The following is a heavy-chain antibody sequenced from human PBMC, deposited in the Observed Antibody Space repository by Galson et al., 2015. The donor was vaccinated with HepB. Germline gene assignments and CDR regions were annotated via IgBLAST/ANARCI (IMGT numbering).Heavy chain of an antibody. CDR3: ARDRGSSAAYYFDY. Sequence: SLRLSCAASGFTFSSYSMNWVRQAPGKGLEWVSSISSSSSSYIYYADSVKGRFTISRDNAKNSLYLQMNSLRAEDTAVYYCARDRGSSAAYYFDYWGQGTLVTVSS. CDR2: ISSSSSSYI. J-gene: IGHJ4*02. D-gene: IGHD6-6*01. V-gene: IGHV3-21*01. CDR1: GFTFSSYS.